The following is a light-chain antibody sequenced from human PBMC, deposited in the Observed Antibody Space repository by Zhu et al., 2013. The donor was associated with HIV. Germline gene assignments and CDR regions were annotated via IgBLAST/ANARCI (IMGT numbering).Light chain of an antibody. CDR3: QQYKAYPFT. Sequence: DIQMTQSPSSLSASVGERVTITCRASQGIRNYLAWIQQKPGKAPKSLIYAASNLQSGVPSKFSGSGYGTDFTLTISSLQPEDFATYYCQQYKAYPFTFGQGTRLEIK. CDR1: QGIRNY. CDR2: AAS. V-gene: IGKV1-16*02. J-gene: IGKJ5*01.